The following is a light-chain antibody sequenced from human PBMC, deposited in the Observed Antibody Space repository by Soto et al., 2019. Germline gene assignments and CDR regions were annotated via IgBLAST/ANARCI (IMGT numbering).Light chain of an antibody. J-gene: IGKJ4*01. V-gene: IGKV1-8*01. CDR2: AAS. CDR1: QGISSY. CDR3: HQYNTWPLT. Sequence: AIRMTQSPSSLSASTGDRVTITCRASQGISSYLAWYQQKPGKAPKLLIYAASTLQSGVPSRFSGSGSGTDFTLTISCLQSEDFAIYYCHQYNTWPLTFGGGTKVDIK.